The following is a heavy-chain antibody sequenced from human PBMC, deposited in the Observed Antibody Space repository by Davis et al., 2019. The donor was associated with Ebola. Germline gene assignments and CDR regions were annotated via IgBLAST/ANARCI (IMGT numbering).Heavy chain of an antibody. V-gene: IGHV3-30*18. J-gene: IGHJ6*02. CDR3: AKGGLDIVVVPAARYYYYGMDV. D-gene: IGHD2-2*01. CDR2: ISYDGSNK. CDR1: GFTFSSYG. Sequence: GGSLRLSCAASGFTFSSYGMHWVRQAPGKGLEWVAVISYDGSNKYYADSVKGRFTISRDNSKNTLYLQMNSLRAEDTAVYYCAKGGLDIVVVPAARYYYYGMDVWGQGTTVTVSS.